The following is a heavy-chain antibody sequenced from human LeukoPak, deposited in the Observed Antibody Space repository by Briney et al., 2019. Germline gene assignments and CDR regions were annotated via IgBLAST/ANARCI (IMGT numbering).Heavy chain of an antibody. Sequence: GGSLRLSCAASGLTFSGSAMHWVRQASGKGLEWVGRIRSKANSYATAYAASVKGRFTISRDDSKNTAYLQMNSLKTEDTAVYYCTRLSSGEAIDYWGQGTLVTVSS. V-gene: IGHV3-73*01. D-gene: IGHD6-19*01. CDR2: IRSKANSYAT. CDR1: GLTFSGSA. CDR3: TRLSSGEAIDY. J-gene: IGHJ4*02.